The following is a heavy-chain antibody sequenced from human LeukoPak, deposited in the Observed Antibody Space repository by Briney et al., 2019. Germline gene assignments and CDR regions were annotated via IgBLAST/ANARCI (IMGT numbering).Heavy chain of an antibody. V-gene: IGHV3-30*02. D-gene: IGHD3-10*01. CDR1: GFAFSSYG. CDR2: IRYDGSNK. J-gene: IGHJ4*02. CDR3: AKSGKSSTMVRGVIRLGY. Sequence: GGSLRLSCAASGFAFSSYGMHWVRQAPGKGLEWVAFIRYDGSNKYYADSVKGRFTISRDNSKNTLYLQMNSLRAEDTAVYYCAKSGKSSTMVRGVIRLGYWGQGTLVTVSS.